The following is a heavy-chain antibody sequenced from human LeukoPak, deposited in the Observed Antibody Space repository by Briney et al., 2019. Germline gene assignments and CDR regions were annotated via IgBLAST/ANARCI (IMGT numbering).Heavy chain of an antibody. V-gene: IGHV3-33*01. Sequence: GNSLRLSCVASGFTFSSSGMHWVRQAPGKGLEWVAVIWYDGSNRYYADPVKGRFTVSRDNSKNTLYLQMNSLRAEDTAVYYCARAKGVSTGYRPTDYWGQGTLVTVSS. D-gene: IGHD3-22*01. CDR2: IWYDGSNR. CDR3: ARAKGVSTGYRPTDY. CDR1: GFTFSSSG. J-gene: IGHJ4*02.